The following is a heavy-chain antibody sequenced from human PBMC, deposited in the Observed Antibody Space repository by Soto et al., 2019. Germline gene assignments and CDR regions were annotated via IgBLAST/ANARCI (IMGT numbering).Heavy chain of an antibody. CDR3: ARDCSSGDRGCY. CDR1: GFTFSDHY. J-gene: IGHJ4*02. V-gene: IGHV3-72*01. CDR2: TRNKANSYTT. Sequence: EVQLVESGGGLVQPGGSLRLSCAASGFTFSDHYMDWVRQAPGKGLEWVGRTRNKANSYTTEYAASVKGRFTISTDDSKNSLYLQMNSLKTEDTAVYYCARDCSSGDRGCYWGQGTLVTVSS. D-gene: IGHD6-25*01.